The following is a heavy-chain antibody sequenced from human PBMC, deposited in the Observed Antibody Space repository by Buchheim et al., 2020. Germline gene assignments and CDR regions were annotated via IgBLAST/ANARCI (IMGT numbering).Heavy chain of an antibody. J-gene: IGHJ4*02. V-gene: IGHV3-23*01. CDR2: ISDSGVTT. D-gene: IGHD3-10*01. CDR3: AEAIRASDY. Sequence: EVQLLESGGGLVQPGGSLRLSCAASGFTFSSYAMSWVRQVPGKGLEWVSSISDSGVTTSFADSVKGRFTIPRDNSKNTLYLQMNSLSAEDTAVYYCAEAIRASDYWGQGTL. CDR1: GFTFSSYA.